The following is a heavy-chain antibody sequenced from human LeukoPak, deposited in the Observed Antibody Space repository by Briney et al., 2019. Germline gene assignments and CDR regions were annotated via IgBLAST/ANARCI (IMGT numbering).Heavy chain of an antibody. CDR2: IRYDGSNK. V-gene: IGHV3-30*02. CDR3: ARASGTAMAEGYFDY. D-gene: IGHD5-18*01. CDR1: GFTFSRYG. Sequence: GGSLTLSCAASGFTFSRYGMHWVRQAPGKGLEWVAFIRYDGSNKYYADSVKGRFTISRDNSKNTLYLQMNSLRAEDTAVYYCARASGTAMAEGYFDYWGQGTLVTVSS. J-gene: IGHJ4*02.